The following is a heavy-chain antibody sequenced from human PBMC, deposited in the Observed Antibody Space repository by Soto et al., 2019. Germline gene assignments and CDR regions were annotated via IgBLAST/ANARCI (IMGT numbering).Heavy chain of an antibody. V-gene: IGHV4-39*07. Sequence: PSETLSLTCTVSGGSITTSSHYWGWIRQPPGKGLEWIGYIYYSGSTYYNSSLESRVTISIDTSKNQVSLKVNSVTAADTAVYYCARAHPHSYGVYYFDYWGQGTPVTVSS. J-gene: IGHJ4*02. CDR2: IYYSGST. CDR1: GGSITTSSHY. CDR3: ARAHPHSYGVYYFDY. D-gene: IGHD5-18*01.